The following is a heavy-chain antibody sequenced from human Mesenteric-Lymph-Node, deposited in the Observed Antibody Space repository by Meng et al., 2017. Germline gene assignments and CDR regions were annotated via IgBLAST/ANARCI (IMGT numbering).Heavy chain of an antibody. D-gene: IGHD6-19*01. Sequence: QVQLQQWGAALLKPSATLSLTCAVYGGSLIGYYWSWIRQPPGKGLEXIGEINHSGSTNYIPSLKSRVTISVDTSKNQFSLKLSSVTAADTAVYYCARAQWLGIDYWGQGTLVTVSS. J-gene: IGHJ4*02. CDR1: GGSLIGYY. CDR3: ARAQWLGIDY. CDR2: INHSGST. V-gene: IGHV4-34*01.